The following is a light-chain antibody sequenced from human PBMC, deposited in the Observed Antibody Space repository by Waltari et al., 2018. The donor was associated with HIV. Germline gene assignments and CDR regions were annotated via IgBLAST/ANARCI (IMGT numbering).Light chain of an antibody. CDR2: WAS. CDR3: QQYYTTPHT. J-gene: IGKJ2*01. V-gene: IGKV4-1*01. Sequence: DIVMTQSPDSLAASLGERATINRKSSQNLLYSSNNKNYLAWYQQKPGQPPKLLIYWASTREFGVPDRFSGSGSGTDFTLTVSSLQAEDVAVYYCQQYYTTPHTFGQGTNLEIK. CDR1: QNLLYSSNNKNY.